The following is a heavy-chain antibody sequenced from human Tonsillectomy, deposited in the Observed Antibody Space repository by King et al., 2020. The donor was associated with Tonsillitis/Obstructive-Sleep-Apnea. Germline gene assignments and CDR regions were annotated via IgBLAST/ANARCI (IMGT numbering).Heavy chain of an antibody. CDR3: ARDLSSPHYDFWSGYYPSQFDY. Sequence: QLVQSGAEVKKPGASVKVSCKASGYTFTSYYMHWVRQAPGQGLEWMGLINPSGGSTSYAQKFQGRVTMTRDTSTSTVYMELSSLRSEDTAVYYCARDLSSPHYDFWSGYYPSQFDYWGQGTLVTVSS. D-gene: IGHD3-3*01. CDR2: INPSGGST. J-gene: IGHJ4*02. V-gene: IGHV1-46*01. CDR1: GYTFTSYY.